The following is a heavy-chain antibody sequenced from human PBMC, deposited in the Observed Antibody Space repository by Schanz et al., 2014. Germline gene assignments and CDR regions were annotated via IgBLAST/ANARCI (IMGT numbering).Heavy chain of an antibody. CDR3: TTETIAMAGTFSI. J-gene: IGHJ4*02. D-gene: IGHD6-19*01. CDR2: INTNTGNP. CDR1: GYTFTSYA. Sequence: QVQLVQSGSELKKPGASVKVSCKASGYTFTSYAMNWVRQAPGQGLEWVGWINTNTGNPTYAQGFTGRFVFSLDTXXXTAYLQIRSLKAKXTDAYSCTTETIAMAGTFSIWGQGTLVTVSS. V-gene: IGHV7-4-1*01.